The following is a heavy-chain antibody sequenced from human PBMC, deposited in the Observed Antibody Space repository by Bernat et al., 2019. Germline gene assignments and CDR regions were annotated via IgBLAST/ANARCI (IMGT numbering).Heavy chain of an antibody. CDR2: IKQDGSQT. CDR1: GFTFSSYW. J-gene: IGHJ4*02. CDR3: ARIMCSGGDCYFDY. D-gene: IGHD2-21*02. V-gene: IGHV3-7*03. Sequence: EVQLVESGGGLAQPGGSLRLFCAASGFTFSSYWRSWVRQAPGKGLEWVANIKQDGSQTYYVDSVKGRFSISRDNAKNSLYLQMNSLRAEDTAMYFCARIMCSGGDCYFDYWGQGTLVTVSS.